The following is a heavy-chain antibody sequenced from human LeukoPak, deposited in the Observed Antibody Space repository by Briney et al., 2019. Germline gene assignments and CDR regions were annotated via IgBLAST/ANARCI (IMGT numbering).Heavy chain of an antibody. CDR2: ISYDGSNK. Sequence: GGSLRLSCAGSGFTFSSYSIHWVRQVSGRGLEWVAVISYDGSNKYYADSVKGRFTIPRDNSRNTVYLQMNSLRPEDTAVYSCARDLVGYGGGFDYWGQGTLVTVSS. CDR1: GFTFSSYS. CDR3: ARDLVGYGGGFDY. D-gene: IGHD4-23*01. J-gene: IGHJ4*02. V-gene: IGHV3-30*04.